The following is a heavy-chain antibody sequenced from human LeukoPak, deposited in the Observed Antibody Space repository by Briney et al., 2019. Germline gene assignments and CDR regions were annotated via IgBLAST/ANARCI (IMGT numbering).Heavy chain of an antibody. CDR2: IYWDDDK. CDR3: AHMGYDYVWGSYRYNY. CDR1: GFSLSTSGVG. D-gene: IGHD3-16*02. Sequence: SGPTLVKPTQTLTLTCTFSGFSLSTSGVGVGWIRQPPGKALEWLALIYWDDDKRYSPSLKSRLTITKDTSKNQVVLTMTNMDPVDTATYYCAHMGYDYVWGSYRYNYWGQGTLVTVSS. V-gene: IGHV2-5*02. J-gene: IGHJ4*02.